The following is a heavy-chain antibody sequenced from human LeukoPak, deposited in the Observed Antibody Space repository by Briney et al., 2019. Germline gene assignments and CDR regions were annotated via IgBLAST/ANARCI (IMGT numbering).Heavy chain of an antibody. Sequence: SETLSLTCTVSGDSISNTAYWWGWIRQSPGKGVEWIGSVSYFGTTSYSPSLKSRVTMSIDTSKKQFSLQLSSVTAADTAVYNCTRLPLDYSVDYWGQGALSSVSS. CDR1: GDSISNTAYW. J-gene: IGHJ4*02. D-gene: IGHD4-11*01. V-gene: IGHV4-39*01. CDR3: TRLPLDYSVDY. CDR2: VSYFGTT.